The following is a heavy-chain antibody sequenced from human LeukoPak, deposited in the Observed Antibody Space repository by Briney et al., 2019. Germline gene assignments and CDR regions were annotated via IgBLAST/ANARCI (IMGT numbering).Heavy chain of an antibody. D-gene: IGHD6-25*01. Sequence: SETLSLTCTVSGYSISSGYYWGWIRQPPGKGLEWIGSIYHSGSTYYNPSLKSRVTISVDTSKNQFSLKLSSVTAADTAVYYCARVAGIAATWGQGTLVTVSS. CDR2: IYHSGST. J-gene: IGHJ5*02. V-gene: IGHV4-38-2*02. CDR3: ARVAGIAAT. CDR1: GYSISSGYY.